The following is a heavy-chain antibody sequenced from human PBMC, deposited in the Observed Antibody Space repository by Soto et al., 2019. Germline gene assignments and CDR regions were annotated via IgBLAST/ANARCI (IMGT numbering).Heavy chain of an antibody. D-gene: IGHD1-1*01. CDR2: ISYDGSNK. CDR1: GFTFSSYG. J-gene: IGHJ6*02. Sequence: SLRLSCAASGFTFSSYGMHWVRQAPGKGLEWVAVISYDGSNKYYADSVKGRLTISRDNSKNTLCLQMNSLRAEDTAVYYCAKVDSDQLEPPPSYYYYGMDVWGQGTTVTVSS. CDR3: AKVDSDQLEPPPSYYYYGMDV. V-gene: IGHV3-30*18.